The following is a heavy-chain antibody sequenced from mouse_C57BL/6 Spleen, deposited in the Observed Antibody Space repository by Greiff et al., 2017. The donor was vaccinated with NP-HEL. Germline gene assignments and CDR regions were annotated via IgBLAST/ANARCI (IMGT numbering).Heavy chain of an antibody. D-gene: IGHD2-1*01. V-gene: IGHV1-52*01. J-gene: IGHJ4*01. Sequence: VQLQQPGAELVRPGSSVKLSCKASGYTFTSYWMHWVKQRPIQGLEWIGNIDPSDSDTHYNQKFKDKATLTVDKSSSTAYMQLSSLKSEDTAVYYCARQDYCNRYYARAYWGQGTSVTVSS. CDR3: ARQDYCNRYYARAY. CDR2: IDPSDSDT. CDR1: GYTFTSYW.